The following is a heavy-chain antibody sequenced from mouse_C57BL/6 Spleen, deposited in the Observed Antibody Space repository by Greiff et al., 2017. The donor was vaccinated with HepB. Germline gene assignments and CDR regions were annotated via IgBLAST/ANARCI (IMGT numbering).Heavy chain of an antibody. CDR2: IYPGDGDT. CDR1: GYAFSSSW. J-gene: IGHJ2*01. V-gene: IGHV1-82*01. CDR3: AVYYSNYEDYFDY. Sequence: QVQLKESGPELVKPGASVKISCKASGYAFSSSWMNWVKQRPGKGLEWIGRIYPGDGDTNYNGKFKGKATLTADKSSSTAYMQLSSLTSEDSAVYFCAVYYSNYEDYFDYWGQGTTLTVSS. D-gene: IGHD2-5*01.